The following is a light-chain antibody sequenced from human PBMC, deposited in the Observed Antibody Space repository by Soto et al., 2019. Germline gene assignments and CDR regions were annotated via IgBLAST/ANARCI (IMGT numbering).Light chain of an antibody. V-gene: IGKV1-5*01. J-gene: IGKJ1*01. CDR1: PSISTW. CDR3: QQYNSFWT. Sequence: DIQMTQSPSTLSASVGDRVTITCRASPSISTWLAWYQQKPGKAPKLLIYDAFYLERGVPSRFSGSGSGTEFTLTISILQPDDLATYYCQQYNSFWTVGQGTKVEI. CDR2: DAF.